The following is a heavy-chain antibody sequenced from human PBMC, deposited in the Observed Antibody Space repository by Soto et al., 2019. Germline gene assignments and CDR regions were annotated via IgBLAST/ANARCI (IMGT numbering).Heavy chain of an antibody. CDR1: GFTFSSYG. CDR2: ISYDGSNK. V-gene: IGHV3-30*18. D-gene: IGHD6-19*01. CDR3: AKDWRWLVLGYYGMDV. Sequence: QVQLVESGGGVVQPGRSLRLSCAASGFTFSSYGMHWVRQAPGKGLEWVAVISYDGSNKYYAESVKGRFTISRDNSKNTLYLQMNSLRAEDTAVYYCAKDWRWLVLGYYGMDVWGQGTTVTVSS. J-gene: IGHJ6*02.